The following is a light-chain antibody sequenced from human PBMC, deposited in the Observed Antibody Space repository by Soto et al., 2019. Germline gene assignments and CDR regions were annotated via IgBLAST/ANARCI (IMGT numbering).Light chain of an antibody. CDR2: DAT. Sequence: EIVLTQSPATLSFSPGERATLACGASQTVSRFLAWYQQKPGQAPRLLIYDATKRATGIPARFSGSGSMTDFTLTINSLEPEDFAVYYCQQRSSWPLSFGGGTKVDIK. CDR1: QTVSRF. V-gene: IGKV3-11*01. J-gene: IGKJ4*01. CDR3: QQRSSWPLS.